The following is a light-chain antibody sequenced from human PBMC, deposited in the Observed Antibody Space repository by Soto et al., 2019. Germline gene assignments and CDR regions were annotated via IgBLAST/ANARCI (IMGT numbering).Light chain of an antibody. CDR1: SNDVGAYNY. Sequence: QSALTQPASVSGSPGQSITVSCTGTSNDVGAYNYVSWYQQHPGTAPKLMIYDVSNRPSGVSNRFSGSKSGNTASLTTSGLQAEDEADYYCTSYTSSRTYVFGTGTKVTVL. V-gene: IGLV2-14*03. CDR3: TSYTSSRTYV. CDR2: DVS. J-gene: IGLJ1*01.